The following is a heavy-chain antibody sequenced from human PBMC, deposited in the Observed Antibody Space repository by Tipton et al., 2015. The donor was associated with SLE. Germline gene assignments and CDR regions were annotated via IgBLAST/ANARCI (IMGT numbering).Heavy chain of an antibody. CDR2: TNSDGSST. CDR3: VRATTGTRMDV. D-gene: IGHD1-1*01. J-gene: IGHJ6*02. CDR1: GFPFSSYW. Sequence: SLRLSCAASGFPFSSYWMHWVRQAPGKGLVWVSRTNSDGSSTIYADSVKGRFTISTDNAKNTLYLQMSSLRAEDTAVYYCVRATTGTRMDVWGQGTKVTVSS. V-gene: IGHV3-74*01.